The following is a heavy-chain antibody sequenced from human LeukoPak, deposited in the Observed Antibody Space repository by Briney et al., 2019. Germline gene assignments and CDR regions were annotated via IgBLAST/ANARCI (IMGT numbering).Heavy chain of an antibody. D-gene: IGHD3-22*01. J-gene: IGHJ4*02. V-gene: IGHV3-23*01. CDR3: AKANDSSGYYYPFDY. CDR1: GFTFGSYA. CDR2: ISGSGGST. Sequence: PGGSLRLSCAASGFTFGSYAMSWVRQAPGEGLEWVSAISGSGGSTYYADSVKGRFTISRDNSKNTLYLQMNSLRAEDTAVYYCAKANDSSGYYYPFDYWGQGTLVTVSS.